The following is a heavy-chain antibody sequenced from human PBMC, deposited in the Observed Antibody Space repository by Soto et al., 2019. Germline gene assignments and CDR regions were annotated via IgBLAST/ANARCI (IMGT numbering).Heavy chain of an antibody. D-gene: IGHD1-1*01. J-gene: IGHJ5*02. V-gene: IGHV4-30-2*01. CDR3: ARDQLEGNWFDP. CDR2: IYHSGST. CDR1: GGSISSGGYS. Sequence: QLQLQESGSGLVRPSQTLSLTCAVSGGSISSGGYSWNWIRQPPGKGLEWIGYIYHSGSTLYNPSLNSRGTTPVDKSKTQFSLQLSSVTAAGTAVYYCARDQLEGNWFDPWGQGTLVTVSS.